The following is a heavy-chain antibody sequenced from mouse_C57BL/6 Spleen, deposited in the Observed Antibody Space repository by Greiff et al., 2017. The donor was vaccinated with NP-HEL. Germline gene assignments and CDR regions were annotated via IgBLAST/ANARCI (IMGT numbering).Heavy chain of an antibody. Sequence: QVQLQQPGAELVMPGASVKLSCKASGYTFTSYWMHWVQQRPGQGLEWIGEIDPSDSYTNYNQKFKGKSTLTVDKSSSTAYMQLSSLTSEDSAVYYCARSYYGYDYAMDYWGQGTSVTVSS. J-gene: IGHJ4*01. V-gene: IGHV1-69*01. D-gene: IGHD2-9*01. CDR3: ARSYYGYDYAMDY. CDR1: GYTFTSYW. CDR2: IDPSDSYT.